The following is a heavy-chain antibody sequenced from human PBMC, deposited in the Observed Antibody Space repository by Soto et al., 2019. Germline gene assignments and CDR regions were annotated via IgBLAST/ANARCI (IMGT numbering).Heavy chain of an antibody. D-gene: IGHD6-19*01. CDR3: ARDRRGIAVTGGGMDV. V-gene: IGHV1-18*01. Sequence: QVQLVQSRAEVKKPGASVKVSCKASGYRFSSYAINWVRQAPGQGLEWVGGISAYNGNTNSAQNLQVRLTTTTDTATTAAYMESRTLTSDAPAVYSCARDRRGIAVTGGGMDVWGQGTTVTVS. CDR1: GYRFSSYA. J-gene: IGHJ6*02. CDR2: ISAYNGNT.